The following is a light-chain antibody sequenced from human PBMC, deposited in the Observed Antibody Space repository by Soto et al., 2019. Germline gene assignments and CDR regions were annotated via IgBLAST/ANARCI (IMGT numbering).Light chain of an antibody. J-gene: IGKJ1*01. CDR3: QQYGDSPWT. CDR2: AAS. V-gene: IGKV3-20*01. CDR1: KSVSNRN. Sequence: EIVLTQSPGTLSLSPGERATLSCRASKSVSNRNLVWYQQRPGQAPRLLIFAASARATDIPDRFSGSGSGTDFTLTISRLEPEDFAVYYCQQYGDSPWTFGQGTKVDIK.